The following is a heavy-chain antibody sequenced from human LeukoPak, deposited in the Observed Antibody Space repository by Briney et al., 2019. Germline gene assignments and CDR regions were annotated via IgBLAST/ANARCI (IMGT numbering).Heavy chain of an antibody. J-gene: IGHJ5*01. Sequence: GGSLRLSCAASGFTFNNNWMHWARQAPGKGLVWVSHINFDGSTTTYAGSVKGRFTISRDNANNTLFLYMNSLRAEDTAVYYCVRDRLSNDYAHNCFDSWGQGTLVTVSS. V-gene: IGHV3-74*01. CDR1: GFTFNNNW. CDR2: INFDGSTT. D-gene: IGHD4-17*01. CDR3: VRDRLSNDYAHNCFDS.